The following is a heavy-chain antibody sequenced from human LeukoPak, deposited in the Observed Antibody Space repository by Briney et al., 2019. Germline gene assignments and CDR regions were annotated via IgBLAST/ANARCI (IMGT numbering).Heavy chain of an antibody. J-gene: IGHJ5*02. CDR2: ISYDGSNK. CDR3: ARDSNFDWFDP. Sequence: QPGGSLRLSCAASGFTFSSYAMHWVRQAPGKGLEWVAVISYDGSNKYYADSVKGRFTISRDNSKNTLYLKMNSLRAEDTAVYYCARDSNFDWFDPWGQGTLVTVSS. V-gene: IGHV3-30*14. CDR1: GFTFSSYA. D-gene: IGHD1-7*01.